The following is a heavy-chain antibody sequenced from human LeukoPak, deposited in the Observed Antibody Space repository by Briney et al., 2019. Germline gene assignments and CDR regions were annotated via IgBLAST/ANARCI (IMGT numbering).Heavy chain of an antibody. J-gene: IGHJ4*02. Sequence: SETLSLTCTVSGGSISGSSFYWGWIRQPPGKGLEWIGSIYYTGSTYYNPSLKSRVTISVDTSKKQSSLKLSSVTAADTAVYYCARGLIVGSTPFDYWGQGTLVTVSS. CDR3: ARGLIVGSTPFDY. V-gene: IGHV4-39*07. CDR2: IYYTGST. D-gene: IGHD1-26*01. CDR1: GGSISGSSFY.